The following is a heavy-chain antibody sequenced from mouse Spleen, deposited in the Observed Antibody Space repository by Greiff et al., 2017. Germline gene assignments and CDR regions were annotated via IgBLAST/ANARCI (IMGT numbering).Heavy chain of an antibody. D-gene: IGHD2-4*01. CDR2: INPSSGYT. J-gene: IGHJ4*01. Sequence: QVQLKQSGAELAKPGASVKLSCKASGYTFTSYWMHWVKQRPGQGLEWIGYINPSSGYTKYNQKFKDKATLTADKSSSTAYMQLSSLTYEDSAVYYCASPLITTGYAMDYWGQGTSVTVSS. CDR3: ASPLITTGYAMDY. CDR1: GYTFTSYW. V-gene: IGHV1-7*01.